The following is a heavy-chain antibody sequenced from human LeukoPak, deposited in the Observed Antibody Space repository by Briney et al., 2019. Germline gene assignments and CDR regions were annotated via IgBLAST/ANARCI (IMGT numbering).Heavy chain of an antibody. CDR1: GFTFSDYY. CDR2: ISSSGSTI. CDR3: ARDLGYYYGSGSYSFFDC. Sequence: PGGSLRLSCAASGFTFSDYYMSWIRQAPGKGLEWVSYISSSGSTIYYADSVKGRFTISRDNAKNSLYLQMNSLRAEDTAVYYCARDLGYYYGSGSYSFFDCWGQGTLVTVSS. D-gene: IGHD3-10*01. J-gene: IGHJ4*02. V-gene: IGHV3-11*01.